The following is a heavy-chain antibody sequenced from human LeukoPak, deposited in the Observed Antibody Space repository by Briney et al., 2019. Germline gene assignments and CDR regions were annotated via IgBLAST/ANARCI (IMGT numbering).Heavy chain of an antibody. CDR3: AKEGCSSTSCYDYFDY. D-gene: IGHD2-2*01. V-gene: IGHV3-23*01. CDR2: ISGSGGST. J-gene: IGHJ4*02. CDR1: GGSISSGGYY. Sequence: LSLTCTVSGGSISSGGYYWSWVRQAPGKGLEWVSAISGSGGSTYYADSVKGRFTISRDNSKNTLYLQMNSLRAEDTAVYYCAKEGCSSTSCYDYFDYWGQGTLVTVSS.